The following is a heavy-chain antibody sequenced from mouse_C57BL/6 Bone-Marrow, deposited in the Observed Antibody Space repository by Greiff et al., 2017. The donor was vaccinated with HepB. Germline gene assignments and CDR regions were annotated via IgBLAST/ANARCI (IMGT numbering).Heavy chain of an antibody. J-gene: IGHJ1*03. CDR3: ARGDFGSRGGCLAV. CDR1: GFTFSSYA. V-gene: IGHV5-9*01. Sequence: EVQGVESGGGLVKPGGSLKLSCAASGFTFSSYAMSWVRQTPEKRLEWVATISGGGGNTYYPDSVKGRFTISRDNAKNTLYLQMSRLKSEDTALYYCARGDFGSRGGCLAVWGKGTTVTVSS. CDR2: ISGGGGNT. D-gene: IGHD1-1*01.